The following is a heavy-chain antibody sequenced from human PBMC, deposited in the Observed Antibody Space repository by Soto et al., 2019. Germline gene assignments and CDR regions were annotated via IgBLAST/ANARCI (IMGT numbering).Heavy chain of an antibody. Sequence: LRLSCAASGFTFGSYWMKWVRQAPGKGLEWVASITPDGSEKYYVDSLKGRFTISRDNAKSSLYLQMNSLRAEDTAIYYCVKDDGDYVGQGTLVTVSS. V-gene: IGHV3-7*03. D-gene: IGHD1-1*01. CDR3: VKDDGDY. J-gene: IGHJ4*02. CDR1: GFTFGSYW. CDR2: ITPDGSEK.